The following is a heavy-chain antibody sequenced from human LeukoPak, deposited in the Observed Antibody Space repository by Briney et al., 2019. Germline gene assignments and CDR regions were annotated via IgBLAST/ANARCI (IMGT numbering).Heavy chain of an antibody. CDR2: INSDGSST. CDR1: GFTFSSYW. D-gene: IGHD6-19*01. CDR3: ARVWTGQWPPHYYYMDV. J-gene: IGHJ6*03. Sequence: QAGGSLRLSCAASGFTFSSYWMHWVRQAPGKGLVWVSRINSDGSSTSYADSVKGRFTISRDNAKNTLYLQMNSLRAEDTAVYYCARVWTGQWPPHYYYMDVWGKGTTVTISS. V-gene: IGHV3-74*01.